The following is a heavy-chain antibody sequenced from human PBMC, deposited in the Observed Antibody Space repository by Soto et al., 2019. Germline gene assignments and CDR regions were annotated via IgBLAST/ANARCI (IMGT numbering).Heavy chain of an antibody. Sequence: QVQLVESGGGLVKPGGSLRLSCAASGFTFRDYYMAWIRQAPGKGLEWISYISGSTTGIYYADSVKGRFTISWDNAETTLYLQLSGLRAEDTAVYYCARVAAVGIYYFDYWGQGTLVTVSS. CDR1: GFTFRDYY. V-gene: IGHV3-11*01. J-gene: IGHJ4*02. CDR2: ISGSTTGI. CDR3: ARVAAVGIYYFDY. D-gene: IGHD6-13*01.